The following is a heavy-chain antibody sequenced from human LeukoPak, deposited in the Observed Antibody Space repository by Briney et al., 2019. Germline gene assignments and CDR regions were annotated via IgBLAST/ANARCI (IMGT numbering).Heavy chain of an antibody. D-gene: IGHD4-17*01. CDR2: INHSGST. Sequence: PSETLSLTCAVYGGSFSGYYWSWIRQPPGKGLEWIGEINHSGSTNYNPSLKSRVTISVDTSKNQFSLKLSSVTAADTAVYYCARVPLGDYGSTVFDYWGQGTLVTVSS. J-gene: IGHJ4*02. CDR3: ARVPLGDYGSTVFDY. V-gene: IGHV4-34*01. CDR1: GGSFSGYY.